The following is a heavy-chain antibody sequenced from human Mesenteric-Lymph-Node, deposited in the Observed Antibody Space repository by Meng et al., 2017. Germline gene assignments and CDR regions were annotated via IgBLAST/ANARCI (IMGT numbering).Heavy chain of an antibody. V-gene: IGHV3-7*01. CDR1: GFTFSSYW. Sequence: GESLKISCAGSGFTFSSYWMSWVRQAPGKGLEGVANINKDGSENYYVDSVKGRFTISRDNAKNSLYLQMNSLRAEDTAVYYCAREGGVGGTDDASDIWGQGTMVTVSS. D-gene: IGHD1-26*01. J-gene: IGHJ3*02. CDR3: AREGGVGGTDDASDI. CDR2: INKDGSEN.